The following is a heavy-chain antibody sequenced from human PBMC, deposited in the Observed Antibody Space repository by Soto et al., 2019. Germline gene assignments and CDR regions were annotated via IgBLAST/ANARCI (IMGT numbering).Heavy chain of an antibody. D-gene: IGHD3-22*01. CDR2: IYYSGST. CDR3: ARDSSGYYFAWFDP. J-gene: IGHJ5*02. Sequence: SETLSLTSTVSGGSISSGGYYWSWMRQHPGKGLEWIGYIYYSGSTYYNPSLKSRVTISVDTSKNQFSLKLSSVTAADTAVYYCARDSSGYYFAWFDPWGQGTLVTVSS. V-gene: IGHV4-31*03. CDR1: GGSISSGGYY.